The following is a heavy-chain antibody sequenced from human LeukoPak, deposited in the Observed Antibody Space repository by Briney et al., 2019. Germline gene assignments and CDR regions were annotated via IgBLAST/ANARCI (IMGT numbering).Heavy chain of an antibody. Sequence: ASVKVSCKASGYTFTGYYMHWVRQAPGQGLEWMGWMNPNSGNTGYAQKFQGRVTMTRNTSISTAYMELSSLRSEDTAVYYCAREGYGSGSYSYYYYMDVWGKGTTVTISS. CDR3: AREGYGSGSYSYYYYMDV. V-gene: IGHV1-8*02. CDR1: GYTFTGYY. D-gene: IGHD3-10*01. J-gene: IGHJ6*03. CDR2: MNPNSGNT.